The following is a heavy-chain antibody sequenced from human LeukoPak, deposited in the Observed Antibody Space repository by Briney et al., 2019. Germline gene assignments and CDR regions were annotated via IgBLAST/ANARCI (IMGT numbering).Heavy chain of an antibody. CDR3: AIYSSSSGRIDP. V-gene: IGHV4-34*01. CDR2: VNHSGNT. CDR1: GESFSSNY. J-gene: IGHJ5*02. Sequence: SETLSLTCAVYGESFSSNYWSWIRQLPGKGLEWIGEVNHSGNTKYNPSLKSRVTISADTSKNQFSLKLRSVTAADTAVYYCAIYSSSSGRIDPWGQGTLVTVSS. D-gene: IGHD2-15*01.